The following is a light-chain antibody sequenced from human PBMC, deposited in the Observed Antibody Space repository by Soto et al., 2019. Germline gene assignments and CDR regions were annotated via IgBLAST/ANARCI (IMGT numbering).Light chain of an antibody. V-gene: IGLV2-14*01. Sequence: QSALTQPASVSGSPGQSITISCTGTGSDVGGYDYVSWYQQHPGKAPKLMIYEVSNRPSGVPDRFSASTSGTSASLAITGLQAEDEGDYYCQSYDSTLSARYVFGTGTKLTVL. CDR3: QSYDSTLSARYV. CDR2: EVS. J-gene: IGLJ1*01. CDR1: GSDVGGYDY.